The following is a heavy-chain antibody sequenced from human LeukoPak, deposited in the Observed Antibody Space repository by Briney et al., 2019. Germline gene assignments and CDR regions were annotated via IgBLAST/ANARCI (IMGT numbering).Heavy chain of an antibody. Sequence: GGSLRLSCAASGFTFSSYAMHWVRQAPGKGLEWVAVISYDGSNKYYADSVKGRFTISRDNSKNTLYLQMNSLRAEDTAVYYCAKDLRYGYDYWGQGTLVTVSS. CDR3: AKDLRYGYDY. J-gene: IGHJ4*02. D-gene: IGHD5-18*01. CDR2: ISYDGSNK. CDR1: GFTFSSYA. V-gene: IGHV3-30*04.